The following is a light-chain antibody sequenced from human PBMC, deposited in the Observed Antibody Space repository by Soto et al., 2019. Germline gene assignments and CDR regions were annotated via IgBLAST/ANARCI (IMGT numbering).Light chain of an antibody. CDR1: NSDVGSDNL. Sequence: QSALTQPASVSGSPGQSITISCTGTNSDVGSDNLVSWYQQYPGKAPKLMLSEGTKRPSRVSNRFSGSKSGNTASLTISGLQAEDEADYYCSSYGSGGAHFGTGTKLTVL. V-gene: IGLV2-23*01. J-gene: IGLJ1*01. CDR3: SSYGSGGAH. CDR2: EGT.